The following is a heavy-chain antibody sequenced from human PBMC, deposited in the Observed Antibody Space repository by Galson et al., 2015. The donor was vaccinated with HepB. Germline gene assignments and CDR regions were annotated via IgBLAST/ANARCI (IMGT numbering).Heavy chain of an antibody. Sequence: QSGAEVKKPGASVKVSCKASGYTFTSYGISWVRQAPGQGLEWMGWISAYNGNTNYAQKLQGRVTMTTDTSTSTAYMELRSLRSDDTAVYYCARDFGSGSYYNFLYYFDYWGQGTLVTVSS. D-gene: IGHD3-10*01. CDR2: ISAYNGNT. V-gene: IGHV1-18*04. J-gene: IGHJ4*02. CDR3: ARDFGSGSYYNFLYYFDY. CDR1: GYTFTSYG.